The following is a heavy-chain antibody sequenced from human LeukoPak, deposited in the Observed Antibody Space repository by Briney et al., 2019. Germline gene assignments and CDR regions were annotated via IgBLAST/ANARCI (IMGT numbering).Heavy chain of an antibody. J-gene: IGHJ5*02. Sequence: AGGSLRLSCAASGFSFSDYWMSWVRQAPGKGLEWVSYISSSSSTIYYADSVKGRFTISRDNAKNSLYLQMNSLRDEDTAVYYCARDFWSGFWFDPWGQGTLVTVSS. CDR1: GFSFSDYW. CDR2: ISSSSSTI. V-gene: IGHV3-48*02. CDR3: ARDFWSGFWFDP. D-gene: IGHD3-3*01.